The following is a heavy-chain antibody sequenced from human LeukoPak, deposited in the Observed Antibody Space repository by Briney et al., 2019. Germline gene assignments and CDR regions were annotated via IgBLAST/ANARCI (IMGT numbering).Heavy chain of an antibody. CDR2: ISWNSGSI. Sequence: GGSLRLSCAASGFTFDDYAMHWVRHAPGKGLEWVSGISWNSGSIGYADSVKGRFTISRDNAKNSLYLQMNSLRAEDTALYYCAKVGTARWLQGNFDYWGQGTLVTVSS. D-gene: IGHD5-24*01. V-gene: IGHV3-9*01. CDR1: GFTFDDYA. CDR3: AKVGTARWLQGNFDY. J-gene: IGHJ4*02.